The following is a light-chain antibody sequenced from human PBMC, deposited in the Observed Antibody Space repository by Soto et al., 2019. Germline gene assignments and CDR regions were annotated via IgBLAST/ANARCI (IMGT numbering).Light chain of an antibody. J-gene: IGKJ1*01. CDR2: DAS. CDR3: QQYDKYST. CDR1: QTISVS. V-gene: IGKV1-5*01. Sequence: IQMTQSPSTLSASVGDTVTITCRASQTISVSLAWYRQKPGKAPNLLIYDASTLQEGVPSRFSGSGSGTEFTLTVTRLQPADFATYFCQQYDKYSTFGHGTKVDVK.